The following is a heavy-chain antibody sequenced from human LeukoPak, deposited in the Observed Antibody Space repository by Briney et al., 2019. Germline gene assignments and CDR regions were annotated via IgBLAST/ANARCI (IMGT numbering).Heavy chain of an antibody. J-gene: IGHJ6*03. CDR3: ARDSRFASSRITIFGSSPPDMDV. CDR1: GGSISSSDW. Sequence: SETLSLTCAVSGGSISSSDWWSWVRQPPGKGLEWIGEIYRDGSTNYNPSLRSRVTISVDKSKNQFSLNLSSVTAADTAVYYCARDSRFASSRITIFGSSPPDMDVWGKGTTVTVSS. V-gene: IGHV4-4*02. CDR2: IYRDGST. D-gene: IGHD3-3*01.